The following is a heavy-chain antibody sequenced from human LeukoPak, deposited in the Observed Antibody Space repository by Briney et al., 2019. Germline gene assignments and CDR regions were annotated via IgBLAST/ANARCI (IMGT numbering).Heavy chain of an antibody. D-gene: IGHD3-10*01. J-gene: IGHJ6*02. V-gene: IGHV4-4*07. CDR2: IYTSGST. CDR3: ARGTTMVRGVVGYYYGMDV. Sequence: PSETLSLTCTVSGGSISSYYWSWIRQPAGKGLEWIGRIYTSGSTNYNPSLKSRVTTSVDTSKNQFSLKLSSVTAADTAVYYCARGTTMVRGVVGYYYGMDVWGQGTTVTVSS. CDR1: GGSISSYY.